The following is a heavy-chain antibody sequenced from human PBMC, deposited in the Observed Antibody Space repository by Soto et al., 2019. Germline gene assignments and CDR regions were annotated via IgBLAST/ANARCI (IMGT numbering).Heavy chain of an antibody. CDR3: ARLGGYYQALDS. CDR1: GGSLSSYY. Sequence: SETLSLTCTVSGGSLSSYYWSCIRQPPGKGLEWIGYIYYAGSTTYNPSLKSRVTISLDTSKNQFSLELKTVTAADTAVYYCARLGGYYQALDSWGQGTLVTVSS. J-gene: IGHJ4*02. CDR2: IYYAGST. D-gene: IGHD3-3*01. V-gene: IGHV4-59*08.